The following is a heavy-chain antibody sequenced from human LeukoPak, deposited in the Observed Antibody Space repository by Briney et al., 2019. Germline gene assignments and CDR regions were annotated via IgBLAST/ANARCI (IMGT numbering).Heavy chain of an antibody. D-gene: IGHD1-20*01. Sequence: PGGPLRLSCAASGFTFSSYVMNWVRQAPGKGLEWVSYISSSGSTIYYADSVKGRFTISRDNAKNSLYLQMNSLRAEDTAVYYCARDLGNWNDVGWFDPWGQGTLVTVSS. CDR1: GFTFSSYV. V-gene: IGHV3-48*03. CDR3: ARDLGNWNDVGWFDP. J-gene: IGHJ5*02. CDR2: ISSSGSTI.